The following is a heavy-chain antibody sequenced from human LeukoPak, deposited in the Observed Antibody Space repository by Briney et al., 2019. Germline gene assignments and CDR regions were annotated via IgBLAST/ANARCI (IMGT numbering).Heavy chain of an antibody. V-gene: IGHV5-51*01. CDR2: IYPGDSDT. J-gene: IGHJ4*02. D-gene: IGHD2-2*01. CDR1: GYSFTSYW. CDR3: ARHGGYCSSTSCFHADY. Sequence: GESLKISCKGSGYSFTSYWIGWVRQMPGKGLEWMGIIYPGDSDTRYSPSFQGQVTISADKSISTAYLQWSSLKASDAAMYYCARHGGYCSSTSCFHADYWGQGTLVTVSS.